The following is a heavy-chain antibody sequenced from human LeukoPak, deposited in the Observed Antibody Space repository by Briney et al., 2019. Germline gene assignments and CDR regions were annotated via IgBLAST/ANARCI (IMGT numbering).Heavy chain of an antibody. CDR1: GGSISSSSYY. J-gene: IGHJ4*02. V-gene: IGHV4-39*07. CDR2: INHSGST. CDR3: ARGGRGRFLEWLFGY. Sequence: SETLSLTCTVSGGSISSSSYYWGWIRQPPGKGLEWIGEINHSGSTNYNPSLKSRVTISVDTSKNQFSLKLSSVTAADTAVYYCARGGRGRFLEWLFGYWGQGTLVTVSS. D-gene: IGHD3-3*01.